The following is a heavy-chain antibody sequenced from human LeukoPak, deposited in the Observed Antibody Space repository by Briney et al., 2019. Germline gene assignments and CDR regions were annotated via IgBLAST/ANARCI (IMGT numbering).Heavy chain of an antibody. Sequence: SETLSLTCAVYGGSFSGYYWSWIRQPPGKGLEWIGEINHSGSTNYNPSLKSRVTISVDTSKNQFSLKLSSVTAADTAVYYCANLSGPTTLPNHWFDPWGQGTLVTVSS. J-gene: IGHJ5*02. CDR1: GGSFSGYY. V-gene: IGHV4-34*01. CDR3: ANLSGPTTLPNHWFDP. CDR2: INHSGST. D-gene: IGHD3-3*01.